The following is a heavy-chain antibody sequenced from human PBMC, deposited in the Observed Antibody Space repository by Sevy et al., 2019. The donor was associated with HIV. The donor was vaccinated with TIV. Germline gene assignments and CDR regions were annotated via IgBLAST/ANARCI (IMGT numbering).Heavy chain of an antibody. CDR2: ISGSGSTI. J-gene: IGHJ4*02. Sequence: GGSLRLSCAASGFTFSGYSINWVRQAPGKGLEWVSYISGSGSTIYYADSVKGRFTISRDNAKNSLYLQMNSLRDEDSAVYYCARDGKRKWELPENYFDFWGRGTLVTVSS. D-gene: IGHD1-26*01. CDR1: GFTFSGYS. V-gene: IGHV3-48*02. CDR3: ARDGKRKWELPENYFDF.